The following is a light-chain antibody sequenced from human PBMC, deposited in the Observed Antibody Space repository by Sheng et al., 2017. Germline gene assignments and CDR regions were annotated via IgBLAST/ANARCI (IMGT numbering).Light chain of an antibody. CDR3: QQLSVFPRT. Sequence: DIQLTQSPSFLSASVGDRVSITCRASQDIRTFLAWYQQKPGKAPNLLILGASTMHSGVPSRFSGSGSGTDFTLTISSLQPEDFASYYCQQLSVFPRTFGQGTTVEI. V-gene: IGKV1-9*01. J-gene: IGKJ1*01. CDR2: GAS. CDR1: QDIRTF.